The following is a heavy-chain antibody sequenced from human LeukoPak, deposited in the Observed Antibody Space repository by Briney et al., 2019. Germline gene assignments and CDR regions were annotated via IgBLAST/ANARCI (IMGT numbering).Heavy chain of an antibody. D-gene: IGHD5-24*01. CDR3: ARAPLRDGYKNGFDY. CDR1: GGSVSSGIYY. J-gene: IGHJ4*02. CDR2: IYYRGST. V-gene: IGHV4-61*01. Sequence: ETLSLTCTVSGGSVSSGIYYWSWIRQPPGKGLEWIGYIYYRGSTNYNPSLKSRVSISVDTSKNQFSLKVSSVTAADTAVYYCARAPLRDGYKNGFDYWGQGTLVTVSS.